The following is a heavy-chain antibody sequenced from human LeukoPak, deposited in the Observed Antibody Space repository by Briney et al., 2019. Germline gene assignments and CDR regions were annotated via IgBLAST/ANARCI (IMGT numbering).Heavy chain of an antibody. D-gene: IGHD1-26*01. CDR2: IRRDASNK. Sequence: GGSLRLSCAASEFTFSNYDMHWVRQAPGKGLKGLEWVAFIRRDASNKYYADSVKGRFTISRDNSKNTLYLQMNSLRPEDTAVYYCAKAASKWELLDHWGQGTLVTVSS. J-gene: IGHJ4*02. V-gene: IGHV3-30*02. CDR3: AKAASKWELLDH. CDR1: EFTFSNYD.